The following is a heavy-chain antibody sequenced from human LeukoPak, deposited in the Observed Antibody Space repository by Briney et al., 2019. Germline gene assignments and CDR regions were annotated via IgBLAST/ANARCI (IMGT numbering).Heavy chain of an antibody. J-gene: IGHJ4*02. D-gene: IGHD5-18*01. Sequence: SVKVTCKASGGTFSSYAISWVRQAPGQGLEWMGGIVPIFGTANYAQKFQGRVTITADESTSTAYMELSSLRSEDTAVYYCARPLDVDTAMVRLDYWGQGTLVTVSS. CDR3: ARPLDVDTAMVRLDY. V-gene: IGHV1-69*13. CDR2: IVPIFGTA. CDR1: GGTFSSYA.